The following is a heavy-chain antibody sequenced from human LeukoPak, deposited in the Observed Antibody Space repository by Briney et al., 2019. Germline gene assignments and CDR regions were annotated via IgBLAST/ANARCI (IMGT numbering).Heavy chain of an antibody. CDR3: AKTHYDLLDV. J-gene: IGHJ6*02. CDR2: IKEDGSEI. Sequence: GGSLRLSCAVSAFTFSSYWMSWVRQAPGKGLEWVANIKEDGSEINYVDSVKGRFTISRDNAKNSLYLQMNSLRAEDTGTYYCAKTHYDLLDVWGQGTTVTVSS. D-gene: IGHD5-12*01. CDR1: AFTFSSYW. V-gene: IGHV3-7*03.